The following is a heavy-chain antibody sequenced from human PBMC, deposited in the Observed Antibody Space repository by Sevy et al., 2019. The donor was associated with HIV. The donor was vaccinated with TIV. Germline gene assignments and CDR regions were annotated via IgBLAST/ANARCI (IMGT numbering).Heavy chain of an antibody. D-gene: IGHD7-27*01. J-gene: IGHJ4*02. Sequence: GGSLRLSCAASGFTFSTYSMNWVRQAPGKGLEWVCAFSRSSSYIYYADSVKGRFTISRDNAKNSLYLHMNSVRAADTTVYYCSRDKLGASQFDYWGQGTLVTVSS. CDR1: GFTFSTYS. CDR2: FSRSSSYI. CDR3: SRDKLGASQFDY. V-gene: IGHV3-21*01.